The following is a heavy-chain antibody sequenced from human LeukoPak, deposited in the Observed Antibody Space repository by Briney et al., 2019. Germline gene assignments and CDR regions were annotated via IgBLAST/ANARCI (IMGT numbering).Heavy chain of an antibody. CDR2: IKQDGSEK. J-gene: IGHJ6*02. D-gene: IGHD3-10*01. Sequence: GGSLRLSCAASGITFSSHWMSWVRQAAGKGLEWVANIKQDGSEKYCVDSVKGRFTISRDNAKNSLYLQMNSLRAEDTAVYYCARNLRPGSSYGYYYGMDVWGQGTTVTVSS. V-gene: IGHV3-7*01. CDR1: GITFSSHW. CDR3: ARNLRPGSSYGYYYGMDV.